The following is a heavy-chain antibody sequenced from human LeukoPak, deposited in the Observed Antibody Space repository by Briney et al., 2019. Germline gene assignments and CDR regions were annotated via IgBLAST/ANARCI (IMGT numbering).Heavy chain of an antibody. V-gene: IGHV4-61*01. CDR3: ARGEYSGIDH. CDR2: IYYSGST. Sequence: SETLSLTCTVSGGSISSSSYYWSWIRQPPGKGLEWIAYIYYSGSTNYNPSLKSRVTISVDTSKNQFSLKLSSVTAADTAVYYCARGEYSGIDHWGQGTLVTVSS. D-gene: IGHD5-12*01. J-gene: IGHJ4*02. CDR1: GGSISSSSYY.